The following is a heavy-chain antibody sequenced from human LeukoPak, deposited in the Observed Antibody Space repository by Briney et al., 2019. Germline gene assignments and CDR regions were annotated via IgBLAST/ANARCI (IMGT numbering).Heavy chain of an antibody. J-gene: IGHJ4*02. CDR1: GFTFSRYW. Sequence: GGSLRLSCAASGFTFSRYWMHWVRQAPGKGLVWVSCIKSDGSSTSIADSAKGRFTISRDNAKNSLYLQMNSLRAEDTALYYCAKDGAAAGTHLDYWGQGTLVTVSS. CDR2: IKSDGSST. V-gene: IGHV3-74*01. CDR3: AKDGAAAGTHLDY. D-gene: IGHD6-13*01.